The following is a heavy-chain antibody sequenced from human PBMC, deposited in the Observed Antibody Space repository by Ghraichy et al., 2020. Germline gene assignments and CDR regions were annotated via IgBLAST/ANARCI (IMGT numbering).Heavy chain of an antibody. V-gene: IGHV3-48*03. CDR1: GFTFSSFE. CDR2: ISSSSGTI. Sequence: GGSLRLSCAASGFTFSSFEMVWVRQAPGKGLEWISYISSSSGTIYYADSVKGRITISRDNAKNSLYLQMSSLGAGDTAVYYCPRGRFSISWGQGTLVIVSS. J-gene: IGHJ5*02. D-gene: IGHD3-3*01. CDR3: PRGRFSIS.